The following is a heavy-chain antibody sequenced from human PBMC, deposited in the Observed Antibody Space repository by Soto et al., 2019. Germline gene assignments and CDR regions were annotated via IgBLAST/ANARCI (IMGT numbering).Heavy chain of an antibody. J-gene: IGHJ4*02. CDR1: GFTFSSYW. CDR2: IKQDGSEK. D-gene: IGHD3-3*01. CDR3: ARDLGYHYDFWSGYYFDY. V-gene: IGHV3-7*01. Sequence: GGSLRLSCAASGFTFSSYWMSWVRQAPGKGLEWVANIKQDGSEKYYVDSVKGRFTISRDNAKNSLYLQMNSLRAEDTAVYYCARDLGYHYDFWSGYYFDYWGQGTLVTVSS.